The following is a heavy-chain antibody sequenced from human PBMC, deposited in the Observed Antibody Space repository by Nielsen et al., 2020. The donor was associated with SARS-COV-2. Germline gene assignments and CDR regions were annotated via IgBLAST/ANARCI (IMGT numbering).Heavy chain of an antibody. J-gene: IGHJ4*02. CDR1: GGSFSGYY. V-gene: IGHV4-34*01. CDR2: INHIGST. Sequence: SETLSLTCSVYGGSFSGYYCSWIRQAPGKGLEWIGGINHIGSTNYNPSLKSRVTISVDTSKNHFSLKLSSVTAADTSTYYCARGHYGDYIDWGQGTLATVSS. D-gene: IGHD4-17*01. CDR3: ARGHYGDYID.